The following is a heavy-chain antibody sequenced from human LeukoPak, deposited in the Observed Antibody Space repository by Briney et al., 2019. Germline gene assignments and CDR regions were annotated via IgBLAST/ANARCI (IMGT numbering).Heavy chain of an antibody. CDR2: ISWNSGSI. CDR3: AKDTEGIAVADIDY. V-gene: IGHV3-9*01. J-gene: IGHJ4*02. D-gene: IGHD6-19*01. Sequence: GGSLRLSCAASGFTFDDYAMHWVRQAPGKGLEWVSGISWNSGSIGYADSVKGRFTISRDNAKNSLYLQMDSLRAEDTALYYCAKDTEGIAVADIDYWGQGTLVTVSS. CDR1: GFTFDDYA.